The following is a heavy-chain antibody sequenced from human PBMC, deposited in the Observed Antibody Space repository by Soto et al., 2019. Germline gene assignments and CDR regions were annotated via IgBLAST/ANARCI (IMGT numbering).Heavy chain of an antibody. Sequence: DVQLVESGGGLVQPGGSLRLSCAASGFTFSNYRMKWVRQAPGKGMEWLSYISSRGSSIYYAASVKGRFTISRDNAKNSLYLQISSLRDEDTAVYYCARGMVSGWFDYGGPGTLVTVSS. CDR1: GFTFSNYR. D-gene: IGHD6-25*01. CDR3: ARGMVSGWFDY. CDR2: ISSRGSSI. J-gene: IGHJ4*02. V-gene: IGHV3-48*02.